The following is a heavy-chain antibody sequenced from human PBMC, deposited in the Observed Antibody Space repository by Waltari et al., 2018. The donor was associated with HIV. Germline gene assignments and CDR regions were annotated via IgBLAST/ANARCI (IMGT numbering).Heavy chain of an antibody. V-gene: IGHV3-49*03. CDR1: GFTFGDYA. CDR3: TRDGGGYCSSTSCYSQNYYYGMDV. D-gene: IGHD2-2*02. Sequence: EVQLVESGGGLVQPGRSLRLSCTASGFTFGDYAMSWFRQAPGQGLAWVGCIRSKAYGGTTEYAASVKGRFTISRDDSKSIAYLQMNSLKTEDTAVYYCTRDGGGYCSSTSCYSQNYYYGMDVWGQGTTVTVSS. CDR2: IRSKAYGGTT. J-gene: IGHJ6*02.